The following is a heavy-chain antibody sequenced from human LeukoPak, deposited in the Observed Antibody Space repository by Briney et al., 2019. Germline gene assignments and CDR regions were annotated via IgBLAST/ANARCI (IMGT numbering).Heavy chain of an antibody. Sequence: GASVRVSCKASGYTFTSYYMHWVRQAPGQGLEWMGIINPSGGSTSYAQKFQGRVTMTRDMSTSTVYMELSSLRSVDTAVYYCARDGIGYTVTNWFDPWGQGTLVTVSS. CDR2: INPSGGST. V-gene: IGHV1-46*01. D-gene: IGHD4-11*01. CDR1: GYTFTSYY. J-gene: IGHJ5*02. CDR3: ARDGIGYTVTNWFDP.